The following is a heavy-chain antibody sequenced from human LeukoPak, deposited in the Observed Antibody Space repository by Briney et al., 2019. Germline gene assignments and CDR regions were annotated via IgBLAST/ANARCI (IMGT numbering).Heavy chain of an antibody. V-gene: IGHV4-38-2*02. CDR2: IYHGETT. CDR3: ASNWSDFDY. Sequence: MASETLSLTCTVSGYSISSGHYWGWIRQPPGKGLEWIGSIYHGETTYYNPSLKTRLTISLDTSKNQFSLRLSSVTAADTVVYYCASNWSDFDYWGQGILVTVSS. D-gene: IGHD1-1*01. CDR1: GYSISSGHY. J-gene: IGHJ4*02.